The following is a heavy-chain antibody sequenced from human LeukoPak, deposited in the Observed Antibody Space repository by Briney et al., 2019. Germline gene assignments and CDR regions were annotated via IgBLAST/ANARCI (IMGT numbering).Heavy chain of an antibody. V-gene: IGHV3-23*01. Sequence: GGSLRLSCAASRFTLSSYAMSWVRQAPGRGLEWVSGISGSGVSIYYADSVKGRFTISRDNSKNTLYLQMNSLRAEDTAVYYCARDYDFWSGYFTFDCWGQGTLVTVSS. D-gene: IGHD3-3*01. CDR1: RFTLSSYA. J-gene: IGHJ4*02. CDR2: ISGSGVSI. CDR3: ARDYDFWSGYFTFDC.